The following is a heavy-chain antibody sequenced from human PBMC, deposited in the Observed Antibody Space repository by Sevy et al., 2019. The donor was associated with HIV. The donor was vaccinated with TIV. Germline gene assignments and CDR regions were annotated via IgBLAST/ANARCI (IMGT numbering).Heavy chain of an antibody. V-gene: IGHV4-30-2*01. J-gene: IGHJ4*02. Sequence: SETLSLTCAVSGGSISSGGYSWSWIRQPPGKGLEGIGYMYHSGSTYYNPSLKSRVTISVDRSKNQFSLRLSSVTAAVTAVYYCARGDPSNAFDYWGQGTLVTVSS. CDR2: MYHSGST. D-gene: IGHD2-8*01. CDR3: ARGDPSNAFDY. CDR1: GGSISSGGYS.